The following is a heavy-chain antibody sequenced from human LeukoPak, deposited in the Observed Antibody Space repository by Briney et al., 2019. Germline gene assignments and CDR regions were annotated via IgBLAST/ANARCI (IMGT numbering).Heavy chain of an antibody. D-gene: IGHD6-19*01. J-gene: IGHJ4*02. CDR2: MNSDGRST. CDR1: GLTFSTYW. V-gene: IGHV3-74*01. Sequence: PGGSLRLSCAASGLTFSTYWMHWGRQAPGKGLVWVSRMNSDGRSTTYADFVKGRFTISRDNAKNTLYLQMNSLRAEDTAVYYCAREGTSGWYYFDYWGQGTLVTVSS. CDR3: AREGTSGWYYFDY.